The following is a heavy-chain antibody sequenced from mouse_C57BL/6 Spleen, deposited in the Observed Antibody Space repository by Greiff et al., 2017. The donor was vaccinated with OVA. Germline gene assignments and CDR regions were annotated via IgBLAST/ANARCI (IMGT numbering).Heavy chain of an antibody. CDR3: TSDYLYAMDD. D-gene: IGHD5-5*01. CDR2: IDPENGDT. J-gene: IGHJ4*01. CDR1: GFNIKDDY. V-gene: IGHV14-4*01. Sequence: VQLQQSGAELVRPGASVKLSCTASGFNIKDDYMHWVKQRPEQGLEWIGWIDPENGDTEYASKFQGKATITADTSSDTAYLQLSSLTSEDTAVYYCTSDYLYAMDDWGQGTSVTVSS.